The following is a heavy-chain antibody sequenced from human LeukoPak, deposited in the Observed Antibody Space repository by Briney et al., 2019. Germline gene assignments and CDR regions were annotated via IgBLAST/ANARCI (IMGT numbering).Heavy chain of an antibody. J-gene: IGHJ4*02. V-gene: IGHV4-39*01. CDR2: IYYSGST. CDR1: GGSISSSSYY. Sequence: PSETLSLTCTVSGGSISSSSYYWGWIRQPPGKGLEWIGSIYYSGSTYYNPSLKSRVTISVDTSKNQFSLKLSSVTAADTAVYYCVTYCSSTSCYMGIPDYWGQGTLVTVSS. CDR3: VTYCSSTSCYMGIPDY. D-gene: IGHD2-2*02.